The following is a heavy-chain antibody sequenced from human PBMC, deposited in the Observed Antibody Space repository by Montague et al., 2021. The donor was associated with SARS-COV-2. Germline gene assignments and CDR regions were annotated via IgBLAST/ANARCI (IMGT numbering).Heavy chain of an antibody. V-gene: IGHV4-39*07. Sequence: SETLSLTCTVSGGSISSSSYYWGWIRQPPGKGLEWIGSTYHSGSTYYNPSLKSRVTISVDTSKNQFSLKLSSVTAADTAVYYCARVGRQQLVRLSGMDVWGQGTTVTVSS. CDR3: ARVGRQQLVRLSGMDV. J-gene: IGHJ6*02. CDR2: TYHSGST. D-gene: IGHD6-13*01. CDR1: GGSISSSSYY.